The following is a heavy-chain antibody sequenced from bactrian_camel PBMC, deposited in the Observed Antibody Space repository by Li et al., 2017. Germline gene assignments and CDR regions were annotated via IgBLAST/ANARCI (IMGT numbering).Heavy chain of an antibody. CDR1: GVRDPNYC. D-gene: IGHD5*01. Sequence: QVQLVESGGGSVQTGGSLRLFCAASGVRDPNYCMGWFRQRPGKAREDVAAIWTVRSRTRYADSVAGRFTISQDNTRNIVYLQMNNLQPEDTAVYYCAADGDQRDCAGGYLGQGTQVTVS. CDR3: AADGDQRDCAGGY. CDR2: IWTVRSRT. V-gene: IGHV3-3*01. J-gene: IGHJ6*01.